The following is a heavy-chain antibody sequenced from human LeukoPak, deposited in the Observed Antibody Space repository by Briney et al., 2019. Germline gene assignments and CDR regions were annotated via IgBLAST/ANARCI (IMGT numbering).Heavy chain of an antibody. CDR3: ARGRRVSYYDFWSGYYGAFDI. J-gene: IGHJ3*02. CDR1: GGSFSGYY. CDR2: INHSGST. D-gene: IGHD3-3*01. V-gene: IGHV4-34*01. Sequence: SETLSLTCAVYGGSFSGYYWSWIRQPPGKGREWIGEINHSGSTNYNPSLKSRVTISIDTSKNQFSLKLSSVTAADTAAYYCARGRRVSYYDFWSGYYGAFDIWGQGTMVTVSS.